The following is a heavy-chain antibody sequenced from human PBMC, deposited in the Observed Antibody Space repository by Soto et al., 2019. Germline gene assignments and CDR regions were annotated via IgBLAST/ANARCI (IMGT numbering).Heavy chain of an antibody. CDR1: RDSIYITVYY. V-gene: IGHV4-30-4*01. Sequence: PSCSMALACTLCRDSIYITVYYLSWIRQPPGEGLEWIGTIYYSGNTYYNPSLKSRVTISVDTSKNQFSLKLSSVTAADTAVYYCARGGDYYDSSGYYFDYWGQGTLVTVSS. D-gene: IGHD3-22*01. J-gene: IGHJ4*02. CDR2: IYYSGNT. CDR3: ARGGDYYDSSGYYFDY.